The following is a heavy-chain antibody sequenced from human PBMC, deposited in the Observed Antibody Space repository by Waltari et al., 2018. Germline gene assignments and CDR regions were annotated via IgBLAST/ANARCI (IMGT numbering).Heavy chain of an antibody. Sequence: EVQLVESGGALVQPGGSLRLSCATSGFTFSRYWMHWVRQAPGEGLMWVSHIESDESRTTYADSGKGRFTISRDNAKNTVYLQMNSLKDEDTAVYYCVRDEPGDGLDYWGQGTRVTVSS. CDR3: VRDEPGDGLDY. D-gene: IGHD7-27*01. CDR1: GFTFSRYW. J-gene: IGHJ4*02. V-gene: IGHV3-74*03. CDR2: IESDESRT.